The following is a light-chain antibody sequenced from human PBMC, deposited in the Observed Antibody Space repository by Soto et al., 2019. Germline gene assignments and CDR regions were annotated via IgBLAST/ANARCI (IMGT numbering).Light chain of an antibody. Sequence: DIHMTQSPSCLSSSIGDGVAITCSTSEAIGTYLNWYHQTPGKAPTFLIFDASTLQSGVPSRFSGSCSGTYFTLTISSLQTEDFATYFCQQGYIAPWTFGQGTKVDI. J-gene: IGKJ1*01. CDR2: DAS. V-gene: IGKV1-39*01. CDR1: EAIGTY. CDR3: QQGYIAPWT.